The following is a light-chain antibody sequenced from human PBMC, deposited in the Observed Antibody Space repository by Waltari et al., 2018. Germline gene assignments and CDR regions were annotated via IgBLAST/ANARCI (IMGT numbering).Light chain of an antibody. J-gene: IGLJ2*01. Sequence: SYELTQPPSVSVSPGKTASITCSGDKLGDTYACWYQQKPGQSPVVVIYQDSKRPSGNPGLFSGSTSGNTATLTISGTQAMDEADYYCQAWDSSNVVFGGGTKLTVL. CDR2: QDS. CDR3: QAWDSSNVV. V-gene: IGLV3-1*01. CDR1: KLGDTY.